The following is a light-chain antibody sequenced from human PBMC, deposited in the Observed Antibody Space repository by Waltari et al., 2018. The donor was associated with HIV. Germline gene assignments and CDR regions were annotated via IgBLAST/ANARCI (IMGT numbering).Light chain of an antibody. J-gene: IGLJ2*01. V-gene: IGLV1-40*01. CDR3: QSYDSSLSVHVV. CDR1: SSNIGAGYD. CDR2: GTS. Sequence: QSVLTQPPSVSGAPGQRVTISCTGSSSNIGAGYDVHWYQQLPGTAPKLLIYGTSNRPSGFPGRFSGSKSGTSASLAITGLQAEDEADYYCQSYDSSLSVHVVFGGGTKLTVL.